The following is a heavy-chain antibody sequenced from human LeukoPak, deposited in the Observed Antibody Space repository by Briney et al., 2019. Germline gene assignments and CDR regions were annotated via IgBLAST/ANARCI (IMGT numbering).Heavy chain of an antibody. Sequence: GGSLRLSCAASGFTFSSYSMNWVRQAPGKGLEWVSYISSSSSTIYYADSVKGRFTISRDNSKNTLYLQMNSLRAEDTAVYYCAKDSAASDYWGQGTLVTVSS. D-gene: IGHD2-15*01. CDR1: GFTFSSYS. CDR2: ISSSSSTI. V-gene: IGHV3-48*01. CDR3: AKDSAASDY. J-gene: IGHJ4*02.